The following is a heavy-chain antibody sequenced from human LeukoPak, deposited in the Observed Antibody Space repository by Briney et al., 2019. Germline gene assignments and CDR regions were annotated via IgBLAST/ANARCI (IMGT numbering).Heavy chain of an antibody. CDR1: GGSFSGYY. D-gene: IGHD6-13*01. Sequence: SETLSLTCAVYGGSFSGYYWSWIRQPPGKGLEWIGEINHSGSTNYNPSLKSRVTMSVDMSKNQFSLKLSSMIAADTAVYYCARVSSSWYQDWYFDLWGRGTLVTVPS. CDR2: INHSGST. J-gene: IGHJ2*01. CDR3: ARVSSSWYQDWYFDL. V-gene: IGHV4-34*01.